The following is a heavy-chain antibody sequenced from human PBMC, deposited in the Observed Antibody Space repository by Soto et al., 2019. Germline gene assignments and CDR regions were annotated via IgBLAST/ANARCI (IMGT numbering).Heavy chain of an antibody. V-gene: IGHV3-73*02. CDR1: GFTFSGSA. Sequence: VPLVESGGGLVQPGGSLKLSCAASGFTFSGSAMHWVRQASGKGLEWVGRIRSKANSYATAYAASVKGRFTISRDDSKNTANLQMNSLKTEDTAVYYCTRGVAVAAWGQGTLVTVSS. CDR3: TRGVAVAA. CDR2: IRSKANSYAT. J-gene: IGHJ5*02. D-gene: IGHD6-19*01.